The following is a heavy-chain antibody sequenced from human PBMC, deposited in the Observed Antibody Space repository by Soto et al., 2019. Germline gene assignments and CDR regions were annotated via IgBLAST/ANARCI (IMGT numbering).Heavy chain of an antibody. Sequence: PSETLSLTCTVSGGSISSSSYYWGWIRQPPGKGLEWIGSIYYSGSTYYNPSLKSRVTISVDTSKNQFSLKLSSVTAADTAVYYCARLGMVRGVPYPFDYWGQGTLVTVSS. J-gene: IGHJ4*02. V-gene: IGHV4-39*01. CDR2: IYYSGST. D-gene: IGHD3-10*01. CDR1: GGSISSSSYY. CDR3: ARLGMVRGVPYPFDY.